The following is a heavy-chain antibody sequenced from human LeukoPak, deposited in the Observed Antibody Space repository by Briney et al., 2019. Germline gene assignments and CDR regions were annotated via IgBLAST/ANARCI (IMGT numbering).Heavy chain of an antibody. J-gene: IGHJ4*02. CDR1: GYTFTGYY. D-gene: IGHD1-26*01. CDR2: ISAYNGNT. V-gene: IGHV1-18*04. CDR3: ASGSYYFDY. Sequence: GASVKVSCKASGYTFTGYYMHWVRQAPGQGLEWMGWISAYNGNTNYAQKLQGRVTMTTDTSTSTAYMELRSLRSDDTAVYYCASGSYYFDYWGQGTLVTVSS.